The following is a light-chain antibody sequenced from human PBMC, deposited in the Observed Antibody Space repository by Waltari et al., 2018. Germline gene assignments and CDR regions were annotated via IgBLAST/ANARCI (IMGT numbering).Light chain of an antibody. CDR1: TFNVGSNP. CDR2: NND. CDR3: ATWDDSLNGWV. V-gene: IGLV1-44*01. J-gene: IGLJ3*02. Sequence: QYVPTQTPSAYGTPGQRVTLSSSGGTFNVGSNPVNWYQQLPGTAPKLLIYNNDQRPSGVPDRFSGSKSGTSASLAISGLQSEDEADYYCATWDDSLNGWVFGGGTKLTVL.